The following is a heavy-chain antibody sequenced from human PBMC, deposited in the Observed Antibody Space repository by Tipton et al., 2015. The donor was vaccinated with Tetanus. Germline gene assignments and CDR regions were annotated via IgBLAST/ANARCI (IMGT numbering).Heavy chain of an antibody. CDR2: ISSSSSTT. V-gene: IGHV3-48*02. CDR3: ARDSGGWDDYYYYGMDV. CDR1: GFTFSTYS. D-gene: IGHD6-19*01. Sequence: SLRLSCAASGFTFSTYSMNWVRQAPGKGLEWVSYISSSSSTTYYADSVKGRFTISRDNAKNSLYLQMNSLRDEDTAVYYCARDSGGWDDYYYYGMDVWGQGTTVTVSS. J-gene: IGHJ6*02.